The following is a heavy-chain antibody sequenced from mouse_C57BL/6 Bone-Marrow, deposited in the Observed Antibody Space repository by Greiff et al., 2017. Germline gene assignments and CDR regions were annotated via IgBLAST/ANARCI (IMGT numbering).Heavy chain of an antibody. Sequence: QVQLKESGPGLVQPSQSLSITCTVSGFSLTSYGVHWVRQSPGKGLEWLGEIWRGGSTDYNAAFMSRLSITKDNSKSQVFFKMNSLQADDTAIYYCAKNRAYGNFYFDYWGQGTTLTVSS. J-gene: IGHJ2*01. V-gene: IGHV2-5*01. CDR3: AKNRAYGNFYFDY. D-gene: IGHD2-1*01. CDR1: GFSLTSYG. CDR2: IWRGGST.